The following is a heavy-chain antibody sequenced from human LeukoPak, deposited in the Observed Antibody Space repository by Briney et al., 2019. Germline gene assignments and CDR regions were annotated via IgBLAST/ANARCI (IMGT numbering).Heavy chain of an antibody. V-gene: IGHV3-30*04. D-gene: IGHD5-12*01. Sequence: GRSLRLSCAASAFTFSNYAMHWVRQAPGKGLEWVAVISYDGSNKYYADSVKGRFTISRDNSKNTLYLQVNSLRAEDTAVYYCATLPARNGYDYFDYWGQGTLVTVSS. J-gene: IGHJ4*02. CDR2: ISYDGSNK. CDR1: AFTFSNYA. CDR3: ATLPARNGYDYFDY.